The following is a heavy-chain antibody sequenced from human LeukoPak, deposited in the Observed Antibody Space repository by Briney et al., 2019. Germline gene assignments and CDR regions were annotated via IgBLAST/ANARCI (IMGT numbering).Heavy chain of an antibody. D-gene: IGHD5-24*01. CDR1: GGTFSSYA. CDR2: IIPILGIS. V-gene: IGHV1-69*04. J-gene: IGHJ4*02. Sequence: SSVKVSCKASGGTFSSYAISWVRQAPGQALEWMGRIIPILGISNYAQKFQGRVTITADQSTSTAYMELSSLRYEATAVYYCARDRGRGDGYINYFDYWGQGTLVTVSS. CDR3: ARDRGRGDGYINYFDY.